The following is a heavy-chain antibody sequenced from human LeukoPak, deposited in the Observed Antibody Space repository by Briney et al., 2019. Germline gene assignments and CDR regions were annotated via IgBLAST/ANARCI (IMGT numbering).Heavy chain of an antibody. Sequence: SETLSLTCTVSGGSIRSYYWSWIRQPPGKGLEWIGYIYYSGSTNYNPSLKSRVTISVDTSKNQFSLKLSSVTAADTAVYYCARGGTAMVPRRYYHYMDVWGKGTTVTISS. CDR3: ARGGTAMVPRRYYHYMDV. CDR2: IYYSGST. J-gene: IGHJ6*03. D-gene: IGHD5-18*01. V-gene: IGHV4-59*01. CDR1: GGSIRSYY.